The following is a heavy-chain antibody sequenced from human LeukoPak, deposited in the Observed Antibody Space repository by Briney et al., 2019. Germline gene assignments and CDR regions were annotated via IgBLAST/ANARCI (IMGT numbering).Heavy chain of an antibody. CDR1: AFTVSYSH. CDR2: ISYDGSNK. D-gene: IGHD2-2*01. Sequence: YLRLSSAVSAFTVSYSHMTWIRPGPGQGLKWVAVISYDGSNKYYADSVKGRFTISRDNSKNTLYLQMNSLRAEDTAVYYCERCRGYCSSTSLDYWGQGTLVTVSS. J-gene: IGHJ4*02. CDR3: ERCRGYCSSTSLDY. V-gene: IGHV3-30*03.